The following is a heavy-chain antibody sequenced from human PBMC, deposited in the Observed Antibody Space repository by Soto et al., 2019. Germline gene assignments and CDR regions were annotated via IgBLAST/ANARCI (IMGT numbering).Heavy chain of an antibody. D-gene: IGHD2-15*01. CDR1: GYTFTSYG. CDR3: AREGVAGEAYYGMDV. Sequence: ASVKVSCKASGYTFTSYGISWVRQAPGQGLEWMGWISAYNGNTNYAQKLQGRVTMTTDTSTSTAYMELRSLRSDNTAVYYCAREGVAGEAYYGMDVWGQGTTVTVSS. V-gene: IGHV1-18*04. J-gene: IGHJ6*02. CDR2: ISAYNGNT.